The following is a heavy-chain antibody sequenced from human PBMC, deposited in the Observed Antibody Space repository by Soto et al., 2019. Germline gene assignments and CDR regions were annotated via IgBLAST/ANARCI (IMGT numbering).Heavy chain of an antibody. D-gene: IGHD2-2*01. CDR2: IFIGGTT. J-gene: IGHJ4*02. V-gene: IGHV3-53*01. Sequence: PGGSLRLSCAASGFTVSSSQMTWVRQAPGKALEWVSVIFIGGTTQYAVSVKGRFTISRDDSKNTAYLQMNSLKTEDTAGYYCTRPLGYCSSISCPTDYWGQGTLVTVSS. CDR3: TRPLGYCSSISCPTDY. CDR1: GFTVSSSQ.